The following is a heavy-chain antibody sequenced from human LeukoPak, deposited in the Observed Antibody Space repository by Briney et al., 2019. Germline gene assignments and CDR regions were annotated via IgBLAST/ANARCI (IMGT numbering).Heavy chain of an antibody. D-gene: IGHD3-22*01. CDR2: IKQDGSEK. V-gene: IGHV3-7*01. J-gene: IGHJ4*02. Sequence: GGSLRLSCAASGFTFSSYWMSWVRQAPGKGLEWVANIKQDGSEKYHVDSVKGRFTISRDNAKNSLYLQMNSLRAEDTAVYYCARGSDNYDTRADYWGQGTLVTVSS. CDR1: GFTFSSYW. CDR3: ARGSDNYDTRADY.